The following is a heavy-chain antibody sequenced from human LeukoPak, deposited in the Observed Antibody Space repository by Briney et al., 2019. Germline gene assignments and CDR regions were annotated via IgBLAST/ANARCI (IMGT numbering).Heavy chain of an antibody. V-gene: IGHV4-59*01. J-gene: IGHJ3*02. CDR1: GGSINSYY. Sequence: SETLSLTCTVSGGSINSYYWSWIRQPPGKGLEWIGYIYDSGSTNYNPSLKSRVTISVDTSKNQFSLKLSSVTAADTAVYYCACLATADAFDIWGQGTMVTVSS. D-gene: IGHD2-15*01. CDR3: ACLATADAFDI. CDR2: IYDSGST.